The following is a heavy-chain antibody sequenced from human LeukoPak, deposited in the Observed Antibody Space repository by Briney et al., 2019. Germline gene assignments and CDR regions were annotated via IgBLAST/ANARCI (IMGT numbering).Heavy chain of an antibody. Sequence: ASVKVSCKASGYTFTSYGISWVRQAPGQGLEWMGWISAYNGNTNYAQKLQGRVTMTTDTSTSTAYMELRSLRSDDTTVYYCARVSCGSNTRSYYYYYYMDVWGKGTTVTVSS. J-gene: IGHJ6*03. CDR3: ARVSCGSNTRSYYYYYYMDV. CDR2: ISAYNGNT. CDR1: GYTFTSYG. D-gene: IGHD5-18*01. V-gene: IGHV1-18*01.